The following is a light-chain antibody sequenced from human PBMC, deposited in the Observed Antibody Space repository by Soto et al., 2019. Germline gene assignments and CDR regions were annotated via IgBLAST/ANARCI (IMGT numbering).Light chain of an antibody. V-gene: IGKV3-20*01. Sequence: EIVLTKSPGTLSLSPGERATLSCRASQSLSSNYLAWYQQRPGQSPRLLVYGASSRATGIPDRFSGSGFGTDFALTISRLEPEDSAVYYCHQYDNAPFTFGPGTRVGIK. CDR2: GAS. CDR3: HQYDNAPFT. CDR1: QSLSSNY. J-gene: IGKJ3*01.